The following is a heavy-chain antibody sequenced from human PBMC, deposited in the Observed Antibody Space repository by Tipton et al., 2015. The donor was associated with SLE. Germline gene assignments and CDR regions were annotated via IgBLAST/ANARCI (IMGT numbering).Heavy chain of an antibody. Sequence: TLSLTCAVYGGSFSGYYWSWIRQPPGKGLEWIGEINHSGSTNYNPSLKSRVTISVDTSKNQFSLKLSSVTAADTAVYYCARPADYGGNAPLGYFDYWGQGPLVTVSS. D-gene: IGHD4-23*01. V-gene: IGHV4-34*01. CDR3: ARPADYGGNAPLGYFDY. J-gene: IGHJ4*02. CDR1: GGSFSGYY. CDR2: INHSGST.